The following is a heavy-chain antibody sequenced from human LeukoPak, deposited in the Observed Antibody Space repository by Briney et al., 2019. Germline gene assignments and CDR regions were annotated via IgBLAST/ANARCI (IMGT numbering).Heavy chain of an antibody. CDR2: ISAYNGNT. CDR1: GYTFTSYG. D-gene: IGHD6-6*01. CDR3: ARDLGSSATSTNWFDP. J-gene: IGHJ5*02. Sequence: ASVKVSCKASGYTFTSYGISWVRQAPGQGLEWMGWISAYNGNTNCAQKLQGRVTMTTDTSTSTAYMELRSLRSDDTAVYYRARDLGSSATSTNWFDPWGQGTLVTVSS. V-gene: IGHV1-18*01.